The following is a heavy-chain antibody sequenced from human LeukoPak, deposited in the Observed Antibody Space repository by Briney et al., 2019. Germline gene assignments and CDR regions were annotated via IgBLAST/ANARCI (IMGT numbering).Heavy chain of an antibody. CDR1: GGSISSGGYY. J-gene: IGHJ5*02. Sequence: SQTLSLTCTVSGGSISSGGYYWSWIRQHPGKGLGWIGYIYYSGSTYYNPSLKSRVTISVDTSKNQFSLKLSSVTAADTAVYYCARDSEPFYYGSGSPRGWFDPWGQGTLVTVSS. CDR3: ARDSEPFYYGSGSPRGWFDP. D-gene: IGHD3-10*01. V-gene: IGHV4-31*03. CDR2: IYYSGST.